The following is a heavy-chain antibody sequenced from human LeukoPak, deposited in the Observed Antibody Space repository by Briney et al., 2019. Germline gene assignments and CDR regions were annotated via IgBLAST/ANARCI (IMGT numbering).Heavy chain of an antibody. D-gene: IGHD3-10*01. Sequence: GASVKVSCKASGYTFTSYGISWVRQAPGQGLEWMGWISAYNGNTNYAQKLQGRVTMTTDTSTSTAYIELRSLRSDDTAVYYCARGPYGSGSYYKFDYWGQGTLVTVSS. CDR1: GYTFTSYG. CDR2: ISAYNGNT. J-gene: IGHJ4*02. CDR3: ARGPYGSGSYYKFDY. V-gene: IGHV1-18*01.